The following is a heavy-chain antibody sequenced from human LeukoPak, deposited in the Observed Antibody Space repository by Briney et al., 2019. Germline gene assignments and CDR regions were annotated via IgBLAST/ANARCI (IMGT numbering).Heavy chain of an antibody. J-gene: IGHJ6*03. CDR3: AREGQWSCRYVDYYYYMDV. D-gene: IGHD6-19*01. V-gene: IGHV3-21*01. Sequence: GGSLRLSCTASGFTFSSFSMNWVCQAPGKGLEWVSSISSSSSYIYYADSVKGRFTISRDNAKNSLYLQMNSLRAEDTAVYYCAREGQWSCRYVDYYYYMDVWGKGATVTVSS. CDR2: ISSSSSYI. CDR1: GFTFSSFS.